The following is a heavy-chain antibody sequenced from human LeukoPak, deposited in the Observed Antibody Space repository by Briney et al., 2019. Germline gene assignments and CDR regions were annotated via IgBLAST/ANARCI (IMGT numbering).Heavy chain of an antibody. D-gene: IGHD1-1*01. CDR1: GFTFSSYA. CDR3: APSWDPDDVYPFHL. J-gene: IGHJ5*02. V-gene: IGHV3-23*01. Sequence: GGSLRLSRGASGFTFSSYAMSGVRQAPGRGVEWVSAISGNGGRTYYADSVKDRFTITRDKSKHTLYLQMNSLRAEDKAVYYCAPSWDPDDVYPFHLWRRGPRVSVSS. CDR2: ISGNGGRT.